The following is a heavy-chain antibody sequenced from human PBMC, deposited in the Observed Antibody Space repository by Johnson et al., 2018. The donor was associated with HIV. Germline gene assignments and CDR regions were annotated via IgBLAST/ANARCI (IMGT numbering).Heavy chain of an antibody. V-gene: IGHV3-20*04. Sequence: VQLVESGGGMVRPGGSLRLSCAASRFIFDDYGMSWVRQAPGKGLEWVSGINWNGGSKGYADSVKGRFTISIDNSKNTLYLQMKSLRAEDTAVYYCARGSPYYNFWSGYVDAFDIWGQGTMVTVSS. CDR1: RFIFDDYG. CDR2: INWNGGSK. D-gene: IGHD3-3*01. J-gene: IGHJ3*02. CDR3: ARGSPYYNFWSGYVDAFDI.